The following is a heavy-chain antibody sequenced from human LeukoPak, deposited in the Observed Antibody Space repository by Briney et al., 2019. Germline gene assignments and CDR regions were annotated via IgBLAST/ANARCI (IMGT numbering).Heavy chain of an antibody. D-gene: IGHD2-2*01. CDR1: GGSISSYY. J-gene: IGHJ3*02. V-gene: IGHV4-59*01. CDR2: IYYSGST. Sequence: PSETLSLTCTVSGGSISSYYWSWIRQPPGKGLEWIGYIYYSGSTNYNPSLKSRVTISVDTSKNQFSLKLSSVTAADTAVYYCARAGRQLPRKGRNAFDIWGQGTMVTVSS. CDR3: ARAGRQLPRKGRNAFDI.